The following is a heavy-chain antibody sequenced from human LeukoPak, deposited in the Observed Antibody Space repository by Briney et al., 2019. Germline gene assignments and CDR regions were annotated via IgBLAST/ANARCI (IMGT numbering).Heavy chain of an antibody. CDR3: ARVPARRYFDY. CDR1: GFTVSSNY. D-gene: IGHD3-9*01. Sequence: GGSLRLSCAASGFTVSSNYMSWVRRAPGKGLEWVSVIYSGGSTYYADSVKGRFTISRDNSKNTLYLQMNSLRAEDTAVYYCARVPARRYFDYWGQGTLVTVSS. J-gene: IGHJ4*02. CDR2: IYSGGST. V-gene: IGHV3-66*01.